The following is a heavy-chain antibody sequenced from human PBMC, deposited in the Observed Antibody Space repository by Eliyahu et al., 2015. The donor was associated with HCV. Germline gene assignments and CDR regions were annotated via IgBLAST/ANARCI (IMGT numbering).Heavy chain of an antibody. D-gene: IGHD3-9*01. CDR1: TFTGYY. J-gene: IGHJ4*02. V-gene: IGHV1-2*02. CDR2: INPNSGGT. CDR3: ARATLDLRYFDWLTDY. Sequence: TFTGYYMHWVRQAPGQGLEWMGWINPNSGGTNYAQKFQGRVTMTRDTSISTAYMELSRLRSDDTAVYYCARATLDLRYFDWLTDYWGQGTLVTVSS.